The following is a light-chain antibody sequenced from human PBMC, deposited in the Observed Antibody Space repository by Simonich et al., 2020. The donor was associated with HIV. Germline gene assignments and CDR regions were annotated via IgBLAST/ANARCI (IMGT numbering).Light chain of an antibody. CDR1: QSVLYSSNNKNY. Sequence: DIVMTQSPDSLAVSLGERATINCKSSQSVLYSSNNKNYLAWYQQKPGQPPKLLIYWASTRESGVPDRFSGSGSGTDFTLTISSLQAEDVAVYYCQQYYSTPSFDHGTRVEIK. V-gene: IGKV4-1*01. CDR2: WAS. J-gene: IGKJ1*01. CDR3: QQYYSTPS.